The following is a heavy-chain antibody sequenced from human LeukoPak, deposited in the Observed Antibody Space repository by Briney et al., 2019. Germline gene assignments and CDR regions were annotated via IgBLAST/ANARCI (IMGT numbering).Heavy chain of an antibody. J-gene: IGHJ5*01. Sequence: GGSLRLSCAASGFTFSTYAMHWVRQPPGKGLECVAATSSSDGGTYYADSVRGRFTISRDSSKNTLYLQMNNLRAEDVAVYFCAKAPVTSCRGAYCYPFDSWGQGTLVTVSS. CDR1: GFTFSTYA. CDR2: TSSSDGGT. D-gene: IGHD2-21*01. V-gene: IGHV3-23*01. CDR3: AKAPVTSCRGAYCYPFDS.